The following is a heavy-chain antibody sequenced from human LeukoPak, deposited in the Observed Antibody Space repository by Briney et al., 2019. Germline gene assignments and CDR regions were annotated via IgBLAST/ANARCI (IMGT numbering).Heavy chain of an antibody. J-gene: IGHJ4*02. CDR3: ARGVAVAE. CDR2: INASGSRT. CDR1: GFTFNTYA. Sequence: GGSLRLSCAASGFTFNTYAMSWVRQAPGKGLEWVSDINASGSRTYYADSVKGRFTISRDNGKNSLYLQMNSLRAEDTAVYHCARGVAVAEWGQGTLVTVAS. V-gene: IGHV3-23*01. D-gene: IGHD6-13*01.